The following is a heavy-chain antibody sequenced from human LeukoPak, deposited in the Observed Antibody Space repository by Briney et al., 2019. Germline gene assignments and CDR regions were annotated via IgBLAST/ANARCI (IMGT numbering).Heavy chain of an antibody. D-gene: IGHD3-10*01. CDR3: ARDGEYPKEGYYYYYMDV. Sequence: PGGSLRLSCAASGFTFSSYSMNWVRQAPGKGLEWVSSISSSSSYIYYADSVKGRFTISRDNAKNSLYLQMNSLRAEDTAVYYCARDGEYPKEGYYYYYMDVWGKGTTVTVSS. CDR2: ISSSSSYI. CDR1: GFTFSSYS. V-gene: IGHV3-21*01. J-gene: IGHJ6*03.